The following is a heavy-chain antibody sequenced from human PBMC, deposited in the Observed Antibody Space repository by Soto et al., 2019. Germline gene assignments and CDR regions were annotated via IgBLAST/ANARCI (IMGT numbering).Heavy chain of an antibody. J-gene: IGHJ4*02. CDR1: GFTFSSCA. CDR2: ISDSGGNT. CDR3: AKDRPAAGSQWLVPI. V-gene: IGHV3-23*01. D-gene: IGHD6-19*01. Sequence: PXGSLRLSCSASGFTFSSCAMSWVRQAPGMGLQWVSAISDSGGNTYYADSVRGRFTISRDNSKNTLYLQLNSLGAEDTAVYYCAKDRPAAGSQWLVPIWGRGTLVTVSS.